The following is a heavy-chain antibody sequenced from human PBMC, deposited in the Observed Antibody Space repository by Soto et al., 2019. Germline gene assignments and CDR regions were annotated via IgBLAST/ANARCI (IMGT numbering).Heavy chain of an antibody. Sequence: SETLSLTCAVCGGSISSSNWWSWVRQPPGKGLEWLGAIYHSGSTNYNPSLKSRVTISVDTSKNKFSLKLSSVTAAYTAVYYCPRRGYDLASRNYPNDAFDIWGQETMVTVSS. D-gene: IGHD3-3*01. V-gene: IGHV4-4*02. J-gene: IGHJ3*02. CDR2: IYHSGST. CDR3: PRRGYDLASRNYPNDAFDI. CDR1: GGSISSSNW.